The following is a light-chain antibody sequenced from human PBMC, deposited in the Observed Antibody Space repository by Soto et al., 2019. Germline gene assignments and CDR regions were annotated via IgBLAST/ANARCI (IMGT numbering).Light chain of an antibody. V-gene: IGKV3-20*01. Sequence: EIVLTQSPGTLSLSPGERATLSCRASQSVSSSYLAWYQQIPGQAPRLLIYGASSRATVIPDRFSGSGSGTDFTLTISILEREDFAVYYCQQYGSTPLTFVGGTQVEIK. CDR2: GAS. CDR3: QQYGSTPLT. CDR1: QSVSSSY. J-gene: IGKJ4*01.